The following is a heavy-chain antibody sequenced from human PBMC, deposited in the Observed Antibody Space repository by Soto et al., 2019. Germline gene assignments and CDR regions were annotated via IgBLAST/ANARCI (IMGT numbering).Heavy chain of an antibody. CDR2: ISGSGGST. CDR1: GFTFSSYA. CDR3: AKDLDFDWLLYGAYFDY. Sequence: GGSLRLSCAASGFTFSSYAMSWVRQAPGKGLEWVSAISGSGGSTYYADSVKGRFTISRDNSKNTLYLQMNSLRAEDTAVYYCAKDLDFDWLLYGAYFDYWGQGTLVTVSS. V-gene: IGHV3-23*01. J-gene: IGHJ4*02. D-gene: IGHD3-9*01.